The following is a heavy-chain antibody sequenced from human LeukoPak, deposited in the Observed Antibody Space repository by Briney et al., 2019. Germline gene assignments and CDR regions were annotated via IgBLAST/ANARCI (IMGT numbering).Heavy chain of an antibody. CDR2: IWYDGSNK. V-gene: IGHV3-33*01. Sequence: GRSLRLSCAASGFTFSSYGMHWVRQAPGKGLEWVAVIWYDGSNKYYADSVKGRFTISRDNSKNTLYLQMNSLRAEDTAVYYCARDRGSGYDIDYWGQGTLVTVSS. CDR1: GFTFSSYG. D-gene: IGHD5-12*01. J-gene: IGHJ4*02. CDR3: ARDRGSGYDIDY.